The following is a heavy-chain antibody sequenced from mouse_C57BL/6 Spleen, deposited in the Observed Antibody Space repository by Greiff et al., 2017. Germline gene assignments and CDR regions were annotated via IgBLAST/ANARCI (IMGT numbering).Heavy chain of an antibody. J-gene: IGHJ3*01. V-gene: IGHV1-55*01. Sequence: QVQLQQPGAELVKPGASVKMSCKASGYTFTSYWITWVKQRPGQGLEWIGDIYPGSGSTNYNEKFKSKATLTVDTSSSTAYMQLSSLTSEDSAVYYCARSGTARVWFAYWGQGTLVTVSA. CDR3: ARSGTARVWFAY. CDR2: IYPGSGST. CDR1: GYTFTSYW. D-gene: IGHD3-1*01.